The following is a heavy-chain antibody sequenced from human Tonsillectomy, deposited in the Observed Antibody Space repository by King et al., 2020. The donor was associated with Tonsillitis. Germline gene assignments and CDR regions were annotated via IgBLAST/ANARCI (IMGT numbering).Heavy chain of an antibody. J-gene: IGHJ6*02. Sequence: VQLVESGGGVVQPGRSLRLSCAASGFTFSNYGMHWVRQAPGKGLEWVAVISYDGSNKYYADSVKGRFTISRDNSKNTLYLQMNSLRAEDTAVYYCAKRSPTGAGTYGMDVWGQGTTVTVSS. CDR3: AKRSPTGAGTYGMDV. CDR1: GFTFSNYG. D-gene: IGHD6-19*01. CDR2: ISYDGSNK. V-gene: IGHV3-30*18.